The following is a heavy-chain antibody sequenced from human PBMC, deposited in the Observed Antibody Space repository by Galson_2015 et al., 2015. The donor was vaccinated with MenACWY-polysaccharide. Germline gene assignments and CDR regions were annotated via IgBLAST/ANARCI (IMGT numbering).Heavy chain of an antibody. J-gene: IGHJ6*02. D-gene: IGHD3-9*01. CDR1: GYTFTSYY. Sequence: SVKVSCKASGYTFTSYYMHWVRQAPGQGLEWMGIINPSGGSTSYAQKFQGRVTMTRDTSTSTVYMELSSLRSEDTAVYYCARDQTYDILTGSDYYYYGMDVWGQGTTVTVSS. CDR3: ARDQTYDILTGSDYYYYGMDV. CDR2: INPSGGST. V-gene: IGHV1-46*01.